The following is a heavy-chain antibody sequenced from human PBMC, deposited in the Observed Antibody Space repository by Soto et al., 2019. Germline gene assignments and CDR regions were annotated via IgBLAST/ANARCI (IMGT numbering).Heavy chain of an antibody. CDR3: ARGRGVVIPAGSPDAFDV. D-gene: IGHD2-21*01. J-gene: IGHJ3*01. CDR2: ISAFNGYT. CDR1: GYIFNKYG. Sequence: ASVKVSCKASGYIFNKYGFNWVRQAPGQGLEWMGRISAFNGYTNFAQKFQGRVTLTTDTSTNTAYMELSSLRSDDTAIYYCARGRGVVIPAGSPDAFDVWGEGTMVTV. V-gene: IGHV1-18*01.